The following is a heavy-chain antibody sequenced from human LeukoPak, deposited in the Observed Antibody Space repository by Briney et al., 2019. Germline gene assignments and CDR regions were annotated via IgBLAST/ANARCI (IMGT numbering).Heavy chain of an antibody. V-gene: IGHV3-33*01. CDR2: IRPDGSHI. Sequence: PGGSLRLSCAASRFSFSSFVMHWVRQAPGKGLEWVAVIRPDGSHISYVDPVKGRFTISRDNSNHMLYLQMSSLRAEDTALYYCLREVDWKYAFDYWGRGTLVTVSS. D-gene: IGHD1-7*01. CDR1: RFSFSSFV. CDR3: LREVDWKYAFDY. J-gene: IGHJ4*02.